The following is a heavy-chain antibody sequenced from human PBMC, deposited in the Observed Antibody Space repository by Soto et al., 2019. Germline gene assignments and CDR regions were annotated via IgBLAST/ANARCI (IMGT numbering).Heavy chain of an antibody. CDR1: GYTFTSYG. D-gene: IGHD3-9*01. CDR2: SSAYNGDA. J-gene: IGHJ4*02. Sequence: ASVKVSCKASGYTFTSYGISWVRQAPGQGLERMGWSSAYNGDANYAEKLQGRVTMTTDTSTSTAYMELRSLRSDDTAVYYCARDPPDILTGYSKASFDYWGQGTLVTVSS. V-gene: IGHV1-18*01. CDR3: ARDPPDILTGYSKASFDY.